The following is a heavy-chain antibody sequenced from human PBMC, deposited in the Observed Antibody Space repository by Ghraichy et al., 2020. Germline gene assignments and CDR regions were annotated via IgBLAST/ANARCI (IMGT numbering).Heavy chain of an antibody. CDR3: VRDRRRSVTLMGGFDY. Sequence: SQTLSLTCTVSGVSVNTGSYYWSWIRQPPGKGLEWIGRVYYSGTTNYNPSLKSRVAISIDTSKNQFSLKLTSLTAADTAVYYCVRDRRRSVTLMGGFDYWGQGTAVTVSS. D-gene: IGHD3-22*01. J-gene: IGHJ4*02. CDR1: GVSVNTGSYY. V-gene: IGHV4-61*01. CDR2: VYYSGTT.